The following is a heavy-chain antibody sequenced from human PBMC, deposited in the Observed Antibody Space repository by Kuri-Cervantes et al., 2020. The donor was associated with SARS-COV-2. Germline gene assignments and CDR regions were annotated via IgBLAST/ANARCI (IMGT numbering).Heavy chain of an antibody. Sequence: ASVKVSCKVSGYTLTELSMHWVRQAPGKGLEWMGGFDPEDGETIYAQKFQGRVTITADESTSTAYMELSSLRSEDTAVYYCARGGWSSSSYYYYGMDVWGQGTTVTVSS. V-gene: IGHV1-24*01. CDR2: FDPEDGET. D-gene: IGHD6-6*01. CDR3: ARGGWSSSSYYYYGMDV. CDR1: GYTLTELS. J-gene: IGHJ6*02.